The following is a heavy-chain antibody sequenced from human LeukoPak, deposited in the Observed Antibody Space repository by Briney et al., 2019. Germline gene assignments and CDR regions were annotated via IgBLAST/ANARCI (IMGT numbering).Heavy chain of an antibody. J-gene: IGHJ4*02. CDR1: GFTVSSNY. V-gene: IGHV3-53*01. Sequence: PGGSLRLSCAASGFTVSSNYMSWVRQAPGKGLEWVSVFYSGGNTYYADSVKGRLSISRDTSENTLYFQMNSLRVEDTAVYYCGRGGPVAVAAAGGRSDLWGQGTLVTVSS. CDR2: FYSGGNT. D-gene: IGHD6-13*01. CDR3: GRGGPVAVAAAGGRSDL.